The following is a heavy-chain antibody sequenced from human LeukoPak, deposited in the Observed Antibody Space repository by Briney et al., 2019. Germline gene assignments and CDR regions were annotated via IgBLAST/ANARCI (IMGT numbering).Heavy chain of an antibody. J-gene: IGHJ3*02. CDR1: GFTFSSYG. CDR2: IRYDGNNK. Sequence: PGGSLRLSCAASGFTFSSYGMHWVRQAPGKGLEWVAFIRYDGNNKYYADSVKGRFTISRDNSKNTLYLQMNSLRAEDTAVYYCAKSLNYYYDSGGSSKGGFDIWGQGTMVTVSS. CDR3: AKSLNYYYDSGGSSKGGFDI. D-gene: IGHD3-22*01. V-gene: IGHV3-30*02.